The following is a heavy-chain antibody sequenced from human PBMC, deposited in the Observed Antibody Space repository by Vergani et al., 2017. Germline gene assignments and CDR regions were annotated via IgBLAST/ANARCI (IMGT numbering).Heavy chain of an antibody. CDR3: ATLPLLTYEPTNGFDP. J-gene: IGHJ5*02. CDR2: IIPIFGTA. CDR1: GGTFSSYA. D-gene: IGHD4/OR15-4a*01. V-gene: IGHV1-69*01. Sequence: QVQLVQSGAEVKKPGSSVKVSCKASGGTFSSYAISWVRQAPGQGLEWMGGIIPIFGTANYAQKFQGSVTITADESTSTAYMELSSLRAEDTAVYYCATLPLLTYEPTNGFDPWGQGTLVTVSS.